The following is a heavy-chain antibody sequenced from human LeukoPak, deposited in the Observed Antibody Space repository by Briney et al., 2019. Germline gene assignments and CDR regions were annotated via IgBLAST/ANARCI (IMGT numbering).Heavy chain of an antibody. J-gene: IGHJ4*02. V-gene: IGHV1-18*01. Sequence: ASVKVSCKASDYTFTKYGITWVRRAPGQGLEWMGWISHYTVNTNSAEKFQGRVTLTTDKSTSTTYLELTSLTSDDTAVYYCARDAGFTTIGDYWGQGTLVTVSS. CDR3: ARDAGFTTIGDY. CDR2: ISHYTVNT. CDR1: DYTFTKYG. D-gene: IGHD3-9*01.